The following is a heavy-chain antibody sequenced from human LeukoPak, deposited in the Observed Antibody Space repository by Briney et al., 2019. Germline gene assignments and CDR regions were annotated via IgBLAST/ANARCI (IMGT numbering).Heavy chain of an antibody. CDR3: ATIYYYGSGDNS. D-gene: IGHD3-10*01. Sequence: PGGSLRLSCAASGFTFDDYAMHWVRQAPGKGLEWVSGISWNSGSIGYADSVKGRFTISRDNAKNSLYLQMSGLRVEDTALYYCATIYYYGSGDNSWGQGTLVAVSS. CDR2: ISWNSGSI. J-gene: IGHJ4*01. V-gene: IGHV3-9*01. CDR1: GFTFDDYA.